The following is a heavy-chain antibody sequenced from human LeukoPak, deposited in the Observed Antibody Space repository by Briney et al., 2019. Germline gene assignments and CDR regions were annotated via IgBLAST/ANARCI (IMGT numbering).Heavy chain of an antibody. Sequence: SETLSLTCTVSGGSISSSSYYWGWIRQPRGKGLEWIGSIYHSGSTYYNPSLKSRVTISVDTSKNQFSLKLSSVTAADTAVYYCAREGLTAFDIWGQGTMVTVSS. V-gene: IGHV4-39*07. J-gene: IGHJ3*02. D-gene: IGHD3-16*01. CDR3: AREGLTAFDI. CDR1: GGSISSSSYY. CDR2: IYHSGST.